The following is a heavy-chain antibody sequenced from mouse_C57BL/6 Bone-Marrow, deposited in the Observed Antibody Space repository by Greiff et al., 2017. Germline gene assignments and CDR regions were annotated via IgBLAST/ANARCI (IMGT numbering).Heavy chain of an antibody. D-gene: IGHD1-1*01. Sequence: EVMLVESGGGLVQSGRSLRLSCATSGFTFSDFYMEWVRQAPGKGLEWIAASRNKANDSTTEYSASVKGRFIVSRDTSQSILYRQMNALRAEDTAIYYWARDAWRDYYGSSPHWYFDVWGTGTTVTVSS. CDR2: SRNKANDSTT. V-gene: IGHV7-1*01. CDR1: GFTFSDFY. CDR3: ARDAWRDYYGSSPHWYFDV. J-gene: IGHJ1*03.